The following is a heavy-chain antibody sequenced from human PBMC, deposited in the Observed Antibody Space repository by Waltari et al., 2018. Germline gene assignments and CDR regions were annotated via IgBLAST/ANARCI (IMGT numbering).Heavy chain of an antibody. Sequence: QVQLVESGGGVVQPGRSLRLSWAASGFTFSSYGMHWVRPARGKGMEWVAVIWYDGSNKYYADSVKGRFTISRDNSKNTLYLQMNSLRAEDTAVYYCARGTAYYDILTGYYVPLGYWGQGTLVTVSS. D-gene: IGHD3-9*01. CDR2: IWYDGSNK. CDR3: ARGTAYYDILTGYYVPLGY. J-gene: IGHJ4*02. CDR1: GFTFSSYG. V-gene: IGHV3-33*01.